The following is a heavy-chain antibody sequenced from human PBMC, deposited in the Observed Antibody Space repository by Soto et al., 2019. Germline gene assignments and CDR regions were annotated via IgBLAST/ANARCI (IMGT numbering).Heavy chain of an antibody. CDR2: IYYSGTT. V-gene: IGHV4-61*01. CDR1: VDSVSNDNYY. D-gene: IGHD3-16*01. Sequence: PSEALCLTCAFSVDSVSNDNYYWSWIRQPPGKGLEWIGYIYYSGTTNYNSYLKSRLSFSVDMSKNQFSLKLASVTAADTAVYFCARSQRGRTAFTFDYWGQGAMVTVSS. CDR3: ARSQRGRTAFTFDY. J-gene: IGHJ4*02.